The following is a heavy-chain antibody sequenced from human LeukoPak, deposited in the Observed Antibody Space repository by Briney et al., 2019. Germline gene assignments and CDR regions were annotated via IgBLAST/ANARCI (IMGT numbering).Heavy chain of an antibody. CDR3: ARDPYSGNYGNYYYYYMDV. V-gene: IGHV3-21*01. J-gene: IGHJ6*03. Sequence: SGGSLRLSCAASGFTFSNYNMNWVRQAPGKGLEWVSSISSSSSYIYYADSVKGRFTISRDNAKDSLYLQMNSLGPEDTAVYYCARDPYSGNYGNYYYYYMDVWGKGTTVTISS. D-gene: IGHD1-26*01. CDR2: ISSSSSYI. CDR1: GFTFSNYN.